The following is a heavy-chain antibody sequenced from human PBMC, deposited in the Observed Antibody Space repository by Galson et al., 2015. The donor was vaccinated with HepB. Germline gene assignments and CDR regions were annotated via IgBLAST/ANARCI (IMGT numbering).Heavy chain of an antibody. D-gene: IGHD3-10*01. CDR1: GGSISSSSYY. CDR3: ARHPRTDYSHGAFDI. Sequence: ETLSLTCTVSGGSISSSSYYWGWIRQPPGKGLEWIGSIYYSGSTYYNPSLKSRVTISVDTSKNQFSLKLSSVTAADTAVYYCARHPRTDYSHGAFDIWGQGTMVTVSS. J-gene: IGHJ3*02. V-gene: IGHV4-39*01. CDR2: IYYSGST.